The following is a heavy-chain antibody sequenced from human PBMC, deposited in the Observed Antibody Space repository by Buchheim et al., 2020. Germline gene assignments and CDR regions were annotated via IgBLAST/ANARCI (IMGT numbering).Heavy chain of an antibody. CDR3: ARGMAMNYYYYVLDV. J-gene: IGHJ6*02. V-gene: IGHV1-46*01. CDR2: INPSDGST. D-gene: IGHD2-8*01. Sequence: QVQLVQSGAEVKKPGASVKVSCKASGYTFTSYYMHWVRQAPGQGLEWMGLINPSDGSTSYAQTFQGRVTMTRDTSTSTVYMELSSLRSEDTAVYYCARGMAMNYYYYVLDVWGQGTT. CDR1: GYTFTSYY.